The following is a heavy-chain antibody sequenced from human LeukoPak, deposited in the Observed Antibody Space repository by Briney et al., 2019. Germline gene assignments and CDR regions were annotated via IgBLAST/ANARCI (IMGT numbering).Heavy chain of an antibody. CDR3: ARGEGCLGSSPVDY. J-gene: IGHJ4*02. CDR1: GGSISSGSYY. D-gene: IGHD6-6*01. Sequence: SETLSLTCTVSGGSISSGSYYWSWIRQPAGKGLEWIGRIYTSGSTNYNPSLKSRVTISVDTSKNQFSLKLSSVTAADTAVYYCARGEGCLGSSPVDYWGQGTLVTVSS. V-gene: IGHV4-61*02. CDR2: IYTSGST.